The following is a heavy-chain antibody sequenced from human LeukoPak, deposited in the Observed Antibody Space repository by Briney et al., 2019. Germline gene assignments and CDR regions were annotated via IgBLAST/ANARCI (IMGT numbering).Heavy chain of an antibody. V-gene: IGHV1-18*01. CDR3: ARDSLDILSGYYEDY. D-gene: IGHD3-22*01. Sequence: ASVKVSCKTSGYIFAHNGISWVRQAPGQGPEWMGWISAYNGDTNYAQNFQGRVTITRDTSASTAYMELSSLRSEDTAVYYCARDSLDILSGYYEDYWGQGTLVTVSS. CDR1: GYIFAHNG. CDR2: ISAYNGDT. J-gene: IGHJ4*02.